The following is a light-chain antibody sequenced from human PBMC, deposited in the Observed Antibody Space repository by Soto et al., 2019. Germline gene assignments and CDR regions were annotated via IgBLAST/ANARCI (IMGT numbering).Light chain of an antibody. CDR3: SSYTDRKHLV. V-gene: IGLV2-8*01. CDR2: DVT. CDR1: SSDIGGYNS. J-gene: IGLJ1*01. Sequence: QSVLTQSPSASGSPGQSVTISCTGTSSDIGGYNSVSWYQQHPGKAPKVMIYDVTNRPSRVPDRFSGSKSGNTASLTVAARQAEDEADYYCSSYTDRKHLVFGTGTKLTVL.